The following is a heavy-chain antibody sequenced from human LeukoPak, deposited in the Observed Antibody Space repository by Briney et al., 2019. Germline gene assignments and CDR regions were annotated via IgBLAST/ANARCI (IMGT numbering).Heavy chain of an antibody. CDR3: ARPPYCTNGVCYDY. D-gene: IGHD2-8*01. V-gene: IGHV4-34*01. CDR1: GDSISSYY. Sequence: SETLSLTCTVSGDSISSYYWSWIRQPPGKGLEWIGEINHSGSTNYNPSLKSRVTISVDTSKDQFSLKLSSVTAADTAVYYCARPPYCTNGVCYDYWGQGTLVTVSS. CDR2: INHSGST. J-gene: IGHJ4*02.